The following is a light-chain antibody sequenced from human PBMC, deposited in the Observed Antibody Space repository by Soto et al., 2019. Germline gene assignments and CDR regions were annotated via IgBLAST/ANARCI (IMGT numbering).Light chain of an antibody. CDR3: QSYDSSLSGSRV. J-gene: IGLJ1*01. Sequence: QSVLTQPPSVSGAPGQRVTISCTGSSSNIGAGYDVHWYQQLPGTAPKLLIYHNSNRPSGVPDRFSGSKSGTSASLAITGLQAEDEVDYYCQSYDSSLSGSRVFGTGTKLTVL. CDR1: SSNIGAGYD. CDR2: HNS. V-gene: IGLV1-40*01.